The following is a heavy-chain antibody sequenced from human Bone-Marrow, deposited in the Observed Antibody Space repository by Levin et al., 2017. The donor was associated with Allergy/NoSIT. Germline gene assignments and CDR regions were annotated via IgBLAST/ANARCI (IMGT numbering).Heavy chain of an antibody. V-gene: IGHV1-18*01. J-gene: IGHJ5*02. D-gene: IGHD2-8*01. Sequence: GESLKISCKASGYTFITNGITWVRQAPGQGLEWMGWISAFSVNTNYAQKFQGRVTMTTDTSTSTAYMELRSLKFDDTAVYYCARGANGDPLDLWGQGTLVTVSS. CDR3: ARGANGDPLDL. CDR2: ISAFSVNT. CDR1: GYTFITNG.